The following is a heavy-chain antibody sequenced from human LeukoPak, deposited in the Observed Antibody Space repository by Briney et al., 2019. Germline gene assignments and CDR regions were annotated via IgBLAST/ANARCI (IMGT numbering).Heavy chain of an antibody. CDR3: ARDLAAAGKGGNY. V-gene: IGHV3-7*01. CDR2: IKPDGSDK. J-gene: IGHJ4*02. Sequence: GGSLRLSCADSGFSFSKYWMSWVRQAPGKGLEWVANIKPDGSDKYYVDSVKGRFTISRDNANKSLSLQMSSLRAEDTAVYYCARDLAAAGKGGNYWGQGTLVTVSS. D-gene: IGHD6-13*01. CDR1: GFSFSKYW.